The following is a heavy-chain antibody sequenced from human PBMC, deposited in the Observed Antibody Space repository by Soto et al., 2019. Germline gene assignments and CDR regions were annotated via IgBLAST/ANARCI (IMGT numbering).Heavy chain of an antibody. CDR2: IIPIFGTA. D-gene: IGHD6-13*01. CDR3: ARDWGIAAAGTSVDAFDI. J-gene: IGHJ3*02. CDR1: GGTFSSYA. Sequence: ASVKVSCKASGGTFSSYAISWVRQAPGQGLEWMGGIIPIFGTANYAQKFQGRVTITADESTSTAYMELSSLRSEDTAVYYCARDWGIAAAGTSVDAFDIWGQGTMVTVSS. V-gene: IGHV1-69*13.